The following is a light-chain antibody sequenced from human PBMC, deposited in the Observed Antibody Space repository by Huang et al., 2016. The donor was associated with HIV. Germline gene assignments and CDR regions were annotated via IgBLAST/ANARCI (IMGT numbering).Light chain of an antibody. CDR3: HQYNNWLLS. J-gene: IGKJ4*01. CDR2: GSS. CDR1: RSVSTN. V-gene: IGKV3-15*01. Sequence: EIVMTQSPAPLSVSPGQRVTLSCRANRSVSTNLAWYQQRHGQAPRLLIYGSSTRAPGIPARFSGSGSGTDFSLTISSLQPEDFALYYCHQYNNWLLSFGGGTRV.